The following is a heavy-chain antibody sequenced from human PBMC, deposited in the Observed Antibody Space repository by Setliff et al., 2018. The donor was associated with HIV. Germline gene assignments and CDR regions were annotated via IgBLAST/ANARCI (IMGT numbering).Heavy chain of an antibody. CDR3: ARATWLVHPFPLYYFDY. CDR1: GGSISSRNW. Sequence: SETLSLTCAVSGGSISSRNWWSWVRQPPGKGLEWIGEIYHSGSTNYNPSLKSRVTVSVDKSNNQCSLKLISVTAADTAVYYWARATWLVHPFPLYYFDYWGQGTLVTVSS. V-gene: IGHV4-4*02. D-gene: IGHD6-19*01. J-gene: IGHJ4*02. CDR2: IYHSGST.